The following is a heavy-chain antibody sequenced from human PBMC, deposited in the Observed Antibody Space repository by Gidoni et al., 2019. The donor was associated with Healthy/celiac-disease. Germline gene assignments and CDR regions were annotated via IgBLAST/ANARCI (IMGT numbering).Heavy chain of an antibody. J-gene: IGHJ4*02. CDR3: ARIYYDSSGYYYAFDY. CDR1: RGSLRVYY. CDR2: SNHGGST. V-gene: IGHV4-34*01. Sequence: QVPPQRCSAGLLKLWETLPRPRAVSRGSLRVYYWSWIRQPPGKGREWIGVSNHGGSTNYNPYLKSRVTISGDTSKSHFSLKLSSVAAADTAVYYCARIYYDSSGYYYAFDYWGQGTLVTVSS. D-gene: IGHD3-22*01.